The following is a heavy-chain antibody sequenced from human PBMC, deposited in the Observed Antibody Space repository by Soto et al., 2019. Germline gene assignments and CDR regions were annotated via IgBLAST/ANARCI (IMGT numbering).Heavy chain of an antibody. V-gene: IGHV1-69*08. CDR1: GGTFSSYT. Sequence: QVQLVQSGAEVKKPGSSVKVSCKASGGTFSSYTISWVRQAPGQGLEWMGRIIPILGIANYAQKFQGRVTITADKSTSTAYMELSSLRSEDTAVYYCVRDPQNSSSSRGNYWGQGTLVTVSS. CDR3: VRDPQNSSSSRGNY. J-gene: IGHJ4*02. D-gene: IGHD6-13*01. CDR2: IIPILGIA.